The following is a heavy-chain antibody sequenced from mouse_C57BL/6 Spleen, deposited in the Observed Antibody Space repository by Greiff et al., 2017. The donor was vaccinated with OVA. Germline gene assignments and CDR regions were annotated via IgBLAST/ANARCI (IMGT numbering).Heavy chain of an antibody. CDR2: INPGSGGT. V-gene: IGHV1-54*01. CDR3: ARQGTTVVGSDY. D-gene: IGHD1-1*01. J-gene: IGHJ2*01. Sequence: QVQLQQSGAELVRPGTSVKMSCKASGYAFTNYLIEWVKQRPGQGLEWIGVINPGSGGTNYNEKFKGKATLTADKSSSTAYMQLSSRTSEDSAVYVCARQGTTVVGSDYWGQGTTLTVSS. CDR1: GYAFTNYL.